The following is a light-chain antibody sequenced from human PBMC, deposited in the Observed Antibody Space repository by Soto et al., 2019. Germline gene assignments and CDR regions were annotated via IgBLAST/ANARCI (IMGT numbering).Light chain of an antibody. Sequence: QSALTQPASVSGAPGQRVTISCTGSSSNIGAGYDVHWYQQLPGTAPKLLIYDNSNRPSGVPDRFSGSKSGTSASLAITGLQAEDEADYYCQSYDSSLSAYVFGTGTKVTVL. CDR3: QSYDSSLSAYV. V-gene: IGLV1-40*01. J-gene: IGLJ1*01. CDR1: SSNIGAGYD. CDR2: DNS.